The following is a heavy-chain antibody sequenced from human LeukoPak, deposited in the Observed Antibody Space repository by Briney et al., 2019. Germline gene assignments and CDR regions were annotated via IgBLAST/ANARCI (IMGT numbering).Heavy chain of an antibody. J-gene: IGHJ6*04. CDR1: GFTFSDYY. Sequence: GGPLRLSCAPSGFTFSDYYMSWIRQAPGKGLEGVSYISSSGSTIYYADSVKGRFTISRDNAKNSMYLQMNSLRAEDTAVYYCAELGITMIGGVWGKGTTVTISS. CDR2: ISSSGSTI. V-gene: IGHV3-11*04. CDR3: AELGITMIGGV. D-gene: IGHD3-10*02.